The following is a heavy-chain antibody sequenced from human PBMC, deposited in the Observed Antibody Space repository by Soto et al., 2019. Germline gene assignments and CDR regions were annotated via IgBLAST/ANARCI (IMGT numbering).Heavy chain of an antibody. Sequence: ASVKVSCKASGGTFSSYAISWVRQAPGQGLEWMGGIIPIFGTANYAQKFQGRVTITADKSTSTAYMELSSLRSEDTAVYYCARGSITIFGVVMYYFDYWGQGTLVTVS. J-gene: IGHJ4*02. CDR1: GGTFSSYA. CDR2: IIPIFGTA. D-gene: IGHD3-3*01. CDR3: ARGSITIFGVVMYYFDY. V-gene: IGHV1-69*06.